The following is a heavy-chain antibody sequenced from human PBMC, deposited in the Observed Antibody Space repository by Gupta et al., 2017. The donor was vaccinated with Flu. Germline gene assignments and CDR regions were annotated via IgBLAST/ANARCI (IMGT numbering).Heavy chain of an antibody. Sequence: EVQLLESGGDLVQPGGSLKLSCAASGFTFSSFAMNWVRQTPGKGLEWVAGIGGSGSPTYFADSVRGRVTISRDNSKNTVHLEMKSLRSEDTAIYYCAKAWGVDALDIWGQGTIVTVSS. CDR2: IGGSGSPT. CDR1: GFTFSSFA. V-gene: IGHV3-23*01. CDR3: AKAWGVDALDI. J-gene: IGHJ3*02. D-gene: IGHD3-16*01.